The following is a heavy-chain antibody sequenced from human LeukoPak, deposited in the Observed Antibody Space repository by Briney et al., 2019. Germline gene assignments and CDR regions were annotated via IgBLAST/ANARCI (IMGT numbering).Heavy chain of an antibody. CDR3: ARGPMTTVTNYYYYGMDV. CDR2: IIPILGIA. CDR1: GGTFSSYA. J-gene: IGHJ6*02. D-gene: IGHD4-11*01. V-gene: IGHV1-69*04. Sequence: SVKVSCKASGGTFSSYAISWVRQAPGQGLEWMGRIIPILGIANYAQKFQGRVTITADKSTSTAYMELSSLRSEDTAVYYCARGPMTTVTNYYYYGMDVWGQGTTVTVSS.